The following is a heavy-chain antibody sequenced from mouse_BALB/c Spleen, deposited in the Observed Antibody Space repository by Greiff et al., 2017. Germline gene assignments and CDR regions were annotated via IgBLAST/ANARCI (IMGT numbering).Heavy chain of an antibody. Sequence: QVQLKESGAELVRPGVSVKISCKGSGYTFTDYAMHWVKQSHAKSLEWIGVISTYYGDASYNQKFKGKATMTVDKSSSTAYMELARLTSEDSAIYYCARRDGNYGDAMDYWGQGTSVTVSS. V-gene: IGHV1S137*01. CDR2: ISTYYGDA. CDR3: ARRDGNYGDAMDY. J-gene: IGHJ4*01. D-gene: IGHD2-1*01. CDR1: GYTFTDYA.